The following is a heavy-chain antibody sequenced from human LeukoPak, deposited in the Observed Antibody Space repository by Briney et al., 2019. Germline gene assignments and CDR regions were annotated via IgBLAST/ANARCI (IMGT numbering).Heavy chain of an antibody. CDR1: GFTLSGSA. J-gene: IGHJ1*01. V-gene: IGHV3-73*01. CDR2: IRSKTKSYAT. D-gene: IGHD4-17*01. Sequence: GGSLRLSCAASGFTLSGSAMHWVRQASGRGLEWVGRIRSKTKSYATAYVASVKGRFSVSRDDSKNTAYLQMNSLKTEDTGVYYRSRADDYDDYERHFQDWGQGTLVTVSS. CDR3: SRADDYDDYERHFQD.